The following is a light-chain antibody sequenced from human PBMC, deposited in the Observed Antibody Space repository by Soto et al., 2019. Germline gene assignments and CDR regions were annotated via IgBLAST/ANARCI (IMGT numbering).Light chain of an antibody. J-gene: IGLJ1*01. CDR1: SRDVGGYNY. Sequence: QSALTQPASVSGSPGQSITISCTGTSRDVGGYNYVSWYQQHPGKAPKLIIYDVSNRPSGVSNRFSGSKSGNTASLTISGLPAEDEADYYCSSYTISSTLYVFGTGTKLTVL. CDR2: DVS. V-gene: IGLV2-14*01. CDR3: SSYTISSTLYV.